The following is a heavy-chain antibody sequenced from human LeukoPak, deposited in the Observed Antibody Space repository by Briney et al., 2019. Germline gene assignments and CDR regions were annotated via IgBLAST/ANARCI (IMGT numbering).Heavy chain of an antibody. V-gene: IGHV4-39*01. CDR3: ARQDIVVVPAAINY. D-gene: IGHD2-2*02. CDR2: IYYSGST. Sequence: PSETLSLTCTVSGDSLITSSYYWGWIRQPPGKGLEWIGSIYYSGSTYYNPSLKSGVAISVDTSKNQFSLKLSAVTAADTTVYYCARQDIVVVPAAINYWGQGTLVTVSS. J-gene: IGHJ4*02. CDR1: GDSLITSSYY.